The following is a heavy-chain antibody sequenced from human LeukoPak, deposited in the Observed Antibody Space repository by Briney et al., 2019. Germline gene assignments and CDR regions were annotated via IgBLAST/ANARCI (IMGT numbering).Heavy chain of an antibody. Sequence: PGGSLRLSCAASGFTFSSYAMSWVRQAPGKGLEWVSAISGSGGSTYYADSAKGRFTISRDNAKNSLYLQMNSLRVDDTAVYYCARDEAYGSSPWGQGTLVTVSS. CDR1: GFTFSSYA. J-gene: IGHJ5*02. CDR2: ISGSGGST. CDR3: ARDEAYGSSP. D-gene: IGHD3-10*01. V-gene: IGHV3-23*01.